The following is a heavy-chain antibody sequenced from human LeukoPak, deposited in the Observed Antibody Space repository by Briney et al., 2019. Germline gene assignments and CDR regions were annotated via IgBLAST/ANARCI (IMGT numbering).Heavy chain of an antibody. D-gene: IGHD3-3*01. CDR1: GGSISSYY. CDR2: IYYSGST. V-gene: IGHV4-59*01. J-gene: IGHJ6*03. Sequence: SETLSLTCTVSGGSISSYYWSWIRQPPGKGLEWLGYIYYSGSTNYNPSLKSRVTISVETSKNQSSLKLSSVTAADTAVYYCARGYDFWSGYYTPHYYYYYMDVWGKGTTVTVSS. CDR3: ARGYDFWSGYYTPHYYYYYMDV.